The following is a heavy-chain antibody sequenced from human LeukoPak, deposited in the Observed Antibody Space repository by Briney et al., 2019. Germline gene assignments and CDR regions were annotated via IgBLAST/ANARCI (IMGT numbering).Heavy chain of an antibody. D-gene: IGHD6-19*01. CDR2: IYYSGST. Sequence: PSETLSLNCTVSGGSTSTYYWSWIRQPPGKGLEWIGNIYYSGSTNYNPSLKSRVTISVDTSKNQFSLKLTAETAADTAVYYCARHRYSSAWSVVDYWGQGILVTVSS. J-gene: IGHJ4*02. V-gene: IGHV4-59*08. CDR3: ARHRYSSAWSVVDY. CDR1: GGSTSTYY.